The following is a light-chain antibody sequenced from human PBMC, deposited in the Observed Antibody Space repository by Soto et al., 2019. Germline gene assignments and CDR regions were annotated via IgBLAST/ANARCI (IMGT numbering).Light chain of an antibody. V-gene: IGKV3-20*01. CDR3: QQYCGVPYT. CDR1: ESISRDY. Sequence: EIVLTQSPGTLSLSPGQRATLSCRASESISRDYLAWSQQRLGQAPRLLIYGASSWETGIPDRFSGSGSGTDFTLTISRLEPEDLAIYYCQQYCGVPYTLGQATKLEIK. CDR2: GAS. J-gene: IGKJ2*01.